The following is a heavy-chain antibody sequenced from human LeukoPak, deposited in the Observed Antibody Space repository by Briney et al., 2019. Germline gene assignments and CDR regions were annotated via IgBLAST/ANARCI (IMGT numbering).Heavy chain of an antibody. CDR2: INAGNGNT. Sequence: GASVKVSCKASGYTFTSYAMHWVRQAPGQRLEWMGWINAGNGNTKYSQKFQGRVTITRDTSASTAYMELSSLRSEDTAVYYCARMEVRGVRNGMDVWGQGTTVTVSS. CDR3: ARMEVRGVRNGMDV. D-gene: IGHD3-10*01. CDR1: GYTFTSYA. J-gene: IGHJ6*02. V-gene: IGHV1-3*01.